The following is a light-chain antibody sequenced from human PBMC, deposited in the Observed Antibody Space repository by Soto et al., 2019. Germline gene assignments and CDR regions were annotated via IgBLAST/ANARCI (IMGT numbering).Light chain of an antibody. CDR3: QQYGRYPLYT. V-gene: IGKV3-20*01. Sequence: DIVLTQSPVILSLSPGDSATLSCRASERVATSYFAWYQQRRGQAPTLLIYDTSTRATGVPDRFTGSGSGTEFTLTISSVEPEDFAVYYCQQYGRYPLYTFGQGTQLEI. CDR1: ERVATSY. J-gene: IGKJ2*01. CDR2: DTS.